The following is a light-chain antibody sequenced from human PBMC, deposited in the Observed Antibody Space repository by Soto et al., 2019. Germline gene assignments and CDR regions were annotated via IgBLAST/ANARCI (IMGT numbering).Light chain of an antibody. Sequence: NFMLTQPHSVSESPGKTVTISCTGSSGSIASNYVQWYQQRPGSAPTTVIYADDQRPSGVPARFSGSIDSSSNSASLTISGLRTEDEAYYYCQSYDSSNVVFGGGTKLTVL. CDR2: ADD. V-gene: IGLV6-57*02. J-gene: IGLJ2*01. CDR3: QSYDSSNVV. CDR1: SGSIASNY.